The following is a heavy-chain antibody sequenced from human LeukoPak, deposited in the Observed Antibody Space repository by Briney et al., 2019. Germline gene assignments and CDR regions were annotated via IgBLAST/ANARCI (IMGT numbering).Heavy chain of an antibody. D-gene: IGHD3-10*01. J-gene: IGHJ3*02. Sequence: GGSLRLSCAASGFTFSSYAMSWIRQAPGKGLEWVSYISSSGSTIYYADSVKGRFTISRDNAKNSLYLQMNSLRAEDTAVYYCARHYYGSGRGAFDIWGQGTMVTVSS. CDR1: GFTFSSYA. V-gene: IGHV3-11*04. CDR2: ISSSGSTI. CDR3: ARHYYGSGRGAFDI.